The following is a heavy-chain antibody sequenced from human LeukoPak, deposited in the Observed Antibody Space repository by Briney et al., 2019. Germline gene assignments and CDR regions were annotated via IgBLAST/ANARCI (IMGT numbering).Heavy chain of an antibody. CDR2: ISPGGGTT. Sequence: GGSLRLSCAVSGFAFGSEAMSWVRQSPARGLEWVASISPGGGTTYYADYVKGRFTISRDNSKNSLFVQMNSLRAEDTAVYYCVKGRSGTLYYFDYWGQGTLVTVSS. CDR1: GFAFGSEA. CDR3: VKGRSGTLYYFDY. V-gene: IGHV3-23*01. J-gene: IGHJ4*02. D-gene: IGHD3-10*01.